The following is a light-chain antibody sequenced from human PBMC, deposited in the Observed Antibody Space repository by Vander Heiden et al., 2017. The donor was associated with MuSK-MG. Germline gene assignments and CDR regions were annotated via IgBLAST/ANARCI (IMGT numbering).Light chain of an antibody. CDR1: TSDIFGYNY. Sequence: QSALTQPPSASGSPGPSVTISCTAATSDIFGYNYVSWYQQQPGKAPKLLIYEVSKRPSGVPDRFSGSRSGNTASLTVSGLQAEDEADYYCSSYAANTHVFGSGTKVTVL. CDR3: SSYAANTHV. V-gene: IGLV2-8*01. CDR2: EVS. J-gene: IGLJ1*01.